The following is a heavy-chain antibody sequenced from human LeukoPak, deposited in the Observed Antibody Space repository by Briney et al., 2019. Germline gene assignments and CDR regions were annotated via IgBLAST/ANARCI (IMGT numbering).Heavy chain of an antibody. V-gene: IGHV4-59*01. CDR3: ARDLSWPQVPAAIPGAFDI. J-gene: IGHJ3*02. D-gene: IGHD2-2*02. CDR1: GGSISSYY. Sequence: SETLSLTCTVSGGSISSYYWSWLRQPPGKGLEWIGCIYCSGSTNYNPSLKSRVTISVDTSKNQFSLKLSSVTAADTAVYYCARDLSWPQVPAAIPGAFDIWGQGTMVTVSS. CDR2: IYCSGST.